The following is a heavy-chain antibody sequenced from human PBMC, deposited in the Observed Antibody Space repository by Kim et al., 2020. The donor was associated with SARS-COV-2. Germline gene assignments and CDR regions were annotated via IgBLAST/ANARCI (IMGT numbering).Heavy chain of an antibody. D-gene: IGHD7-27*01. Sequence: GGSLRLSCAASGFSFSSRGIHWVRQAPGKGLEWVAVISNDETYQNYADSVRGRFTISRDNSKNTVDLQMNSLRVEDTAVYYCARAGEKSFDYWGQGTLVT. CDR3: ARAGEKSFDY. CDR2: ISNDETYQ. V-gene: IGHV3-30*03. CDR1: GFSFSSRG. J-gene: IGHJ4*02.